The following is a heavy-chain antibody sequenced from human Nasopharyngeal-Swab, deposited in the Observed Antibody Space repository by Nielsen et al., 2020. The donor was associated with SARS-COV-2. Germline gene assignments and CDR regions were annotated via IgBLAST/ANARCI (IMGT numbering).Heavy chain of an antibody. J-gene: IGHJ3*02. V-gene: IGHV7-4-1*02. CDR1: GYTFTSYA. Sequence: ASVKVSCKASGYTFTSYAMNWVRQAPGQGLEWMGGINTNTGNPTYAQGFTGRFVFSLDTSVSTAYLQISSLKAEDTAVYYCARDRFSYYYDSSGYFDAFDIWGQGTMVTVSS. CDR2: INTNTGNP. D-gene: IGHD3-22*01. CDR3: ARDRFSYYYDSSGYFDAFDI.